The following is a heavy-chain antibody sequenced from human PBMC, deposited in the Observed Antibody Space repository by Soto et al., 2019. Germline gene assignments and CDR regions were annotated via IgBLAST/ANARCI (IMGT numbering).Heavy chain of an antibody. Sequence: QLQLQESGSGLVKPSQTLSLTCAVSGGSISSGGYSWSWIRQPPGKGLECIGYIYHSGSTYYNPSLKSRITIAVDRSKNQFSLKLSSVPAADAAVYYCARSKTHVQATYFDYWGQGTLVTVSS. CDR1: GGSISSGGYS. CDR2: IYHSGST. J-gene: IGHJ4*02. CDR3: ARSKTHVQATYFDY. V-gene: IGHV4-30-2*01.